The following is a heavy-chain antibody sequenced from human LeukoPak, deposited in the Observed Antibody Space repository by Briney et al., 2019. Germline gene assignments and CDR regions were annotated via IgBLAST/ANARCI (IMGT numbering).Heavy chain of an antibody. CDR2: INHSGST. Sequence: PSETLSLTCAVYGGSLSGYYWSWIRQPPGKGLEWIGEINHSGSTNYNPSLKSRVTISVDTSKNQFSLKLSSVTAADTAVYYCARRTLDVWGKGTTVTVSS. J-gene: IGHJ6*04. D-gene: IGHD1-14*01. CDR1: GGSLSGYY. CDR3: ARRTLDV. V-gene: IGHV4-34*01.